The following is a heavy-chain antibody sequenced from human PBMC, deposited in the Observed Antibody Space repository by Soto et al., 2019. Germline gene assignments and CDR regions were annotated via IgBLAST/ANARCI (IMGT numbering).Heavy chain of an antibody. V-gene: IGHV5-51*01. CDR1: GYSFTSYW. CDR3: ARQVYCSGGSCYRIDY. J-gene: IGHJ4*02. D-gene: IGHD2-15*01. CDR2: IYPGDSDT. Sequence: PGESLKISCKGSGYSFTSYWIGWVRQMPGKGLEWMGIIYPGDSDTRYSPSFQGQVTISADKSISTAYLQWSSLKASDTAMYYCARQVYCSGGSCYRIDYWSQRTVVTVSS.